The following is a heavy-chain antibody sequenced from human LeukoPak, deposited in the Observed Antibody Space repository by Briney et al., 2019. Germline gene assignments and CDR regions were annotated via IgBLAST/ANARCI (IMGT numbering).Heavy chain of an antibody. Sequence: GGSLRLSCAASGFTFSSYAMSWVRQAPGKGLEWVSAISGSGGSTYYADSVKGRFTISRDNSKNTLYLQMNSLRAEDTAVYYCARPLAVAGTFYFQHWGQGTLVTVSS. V-gene: IGHV3-23*01. CDR2: ISGSGGST. CDR1: GFTFSSYA. CDR3: ARPLAVAGTFYFQH. J-gene: IGHJ1*01. D-gene: IGHD6-19*01.